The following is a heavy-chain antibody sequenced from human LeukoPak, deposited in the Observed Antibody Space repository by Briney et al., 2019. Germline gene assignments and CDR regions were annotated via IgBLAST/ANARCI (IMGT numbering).Heavy chain of an antibody. D-gene: IGHD1-1*01. CDR2: IKRQIDGGTT. CDR1: GFTFSSDW. J-gene: IGHJ4*02. CDR3: TSDPPGASDY. Sequence: GGSLRLSCAASGFTFSSDWMGWVRQAPGKGLEWVGRIKRQIDGGTTDYAAPVKGRFTISRDDSKNTLYLHMNSLKIEDTAVYYCTSDPPGASDYWGQGTLVTVFS. V-gene: IGHV3-15*01.